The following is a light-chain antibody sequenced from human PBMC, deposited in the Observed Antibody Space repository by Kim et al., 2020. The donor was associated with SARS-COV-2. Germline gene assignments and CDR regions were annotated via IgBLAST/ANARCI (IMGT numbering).Light chain of an antibody. Sequence: PGERATLSCRASQSVSSSYLAWYQQKPGQAPRLLIYGASSRATDIPDRFSGSGSGTDFTLTISRLEPEDFAVYYCQQYGSSPPQTFGQGTKVDIK. V-gene: IGKV3-20*01. CDR1: QSVSSSY. J-gene: IGKJ1*01. CDR3: QQYGSSPPQT. CDR2: GAS.